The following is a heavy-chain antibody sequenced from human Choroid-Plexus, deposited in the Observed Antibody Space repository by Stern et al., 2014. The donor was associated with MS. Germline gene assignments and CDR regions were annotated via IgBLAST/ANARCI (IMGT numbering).Heavy chain of an antibody. D-gene: IGHD3-22*01. CDR3: AKDRQWLTYFFDY. J-gene: IGHJ4*02. CDR1: GFTFSNFG. Sequence: VHLVESGGGVAQPGRPLILSCAASGFTFSNFGMHWVRQAPGKGLEWVALISYDGSDKYYADSVEGRLTILRDNSKNTLYMHMNSLRAEDTAVYYCAKDRQWLTYFFDYWGRGSLVTVSS. CDR2: ISYDGSDK. V-gene: IGHV3-30*18.